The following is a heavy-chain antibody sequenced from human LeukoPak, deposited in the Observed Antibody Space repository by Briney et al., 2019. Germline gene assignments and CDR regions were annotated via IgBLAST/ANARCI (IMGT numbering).Heavy chain of an antibody. D-gene: IGHD6-19*01. CDR1: GYTFTSNG. J-gene: IGHJ6*03. CDR3: ARDLSGWFANYYYYMDV. Sequence: GASVKASCKASGYTFTSNGISWVRQPPGQGLEWMGWISDYNGNTNYAQTLQGRVTMTTDPSTSTAYMELRSLRSDDTAVYYCARDLSGWFANYYYYMDVWGKGTTVTVSS. V-gene: IGHV1-18*01. CDR2: ISDYNGNT.